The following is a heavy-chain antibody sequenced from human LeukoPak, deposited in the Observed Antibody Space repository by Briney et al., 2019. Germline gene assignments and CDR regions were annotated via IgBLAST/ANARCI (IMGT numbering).Heavy chain of an antibody. CDR1: GYTFTSYG. CDR3: ARVIRSGRWDYGPTKGSYYFDY. D-gene: IGHD4-17*01. CDR2: ISAYNGNT. V-gene: IGHV1-18*01. Sequence: ASVKVSCKASGYTFTSYGISWVRQAPGQGLEWMGWISAYNGNTNYAQKLQGRVTMTTDTFTTTAYMELRSLRSDDTAVYYCARVIRSGRWDYGPTKGSYYFDYWGQGTLVTVSS. J-gene: IGHJ4*02.